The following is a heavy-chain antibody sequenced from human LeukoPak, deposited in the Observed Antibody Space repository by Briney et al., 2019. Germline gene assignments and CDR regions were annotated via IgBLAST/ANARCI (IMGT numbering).Heavy chain of an antibody. CDR2: IYYSGST. J-gene: IGHJ6*03. CDR1: GGSISSSSYY. V-gene: IGHV4-39*07. D-gene: IGHD3-10*01. Sequence: SETLSLTCTVSGGSISSSSYYWGWIRQPPGKGLEWIGSIYYSGSTNYNPSLKSRVTISVDTSKNQFSLKLSSVTAADTAVYYCARGTGGYYGYYYYYMDVWGKGTTVTISS. CDR3: ARGTGGYYGYYYYYMDV.